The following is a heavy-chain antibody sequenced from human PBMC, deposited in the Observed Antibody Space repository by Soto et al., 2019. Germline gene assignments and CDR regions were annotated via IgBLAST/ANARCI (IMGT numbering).Heavy chain of an antibody. CDR3: AREDHYYDSSGYYGY. J-gene: IGHJ4*02. CDR1: GYTFTSYA. CDR2: INAGNGNT. Sequence: QVQLVQSGAEVKKPGASVKVSCKASGYTFTSYAMHWVRQAPGQRLEWMGWINAGNGNTIYSQKFQGRVTITRDTSASTAYMELSSLRSEDTAVYYCAREDHYYDSSGYYGYWGQGTLVTVSS. D-gene: IGHD3-22*01. V-gene: IGHV1-3*01.